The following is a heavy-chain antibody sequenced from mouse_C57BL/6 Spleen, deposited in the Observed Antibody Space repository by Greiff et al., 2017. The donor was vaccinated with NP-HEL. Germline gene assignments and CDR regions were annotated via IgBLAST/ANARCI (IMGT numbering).Heavy chain of an antibody. D-gene: IGHD2-4*01. CDR1: GYAFSSSW. CDR3: ARVDYDYDEGNWFAY. J-gene: IGHJ3*01. CDR2: IYPGDGDT. Sequence: VKLQEPGPELVKPGASVKISCKASGYAFSSSWMNWVKQRPGQGLEWIGRIYPGDGDTNYNGKFKGKATLTADKSSSRAYMQLSSLTSEDSAVYFWARVDYDYDEGNWFAYWGQGTLVTVSA. V-gene: IGHV1-82*01.